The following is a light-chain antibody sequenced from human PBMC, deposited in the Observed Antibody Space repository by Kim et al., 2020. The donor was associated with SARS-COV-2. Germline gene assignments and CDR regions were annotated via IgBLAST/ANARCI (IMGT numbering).Light chain of an antibody. CDR2: DVR. V-gene: IGLV2-11*01. CDR3: CSYAGSYTWV. Sequence: GQSVTISCTGTSSDVGGYNYVSWYQQHPGKAPKLMIYDVRKRPSGVPDRFSGSKSGNTASLTISGLQAEDEADYYCCSYAGSYTWVFGGGTQLNVL. CDR1: SSDVGGYNY. J-gene: IGLJ3*02.